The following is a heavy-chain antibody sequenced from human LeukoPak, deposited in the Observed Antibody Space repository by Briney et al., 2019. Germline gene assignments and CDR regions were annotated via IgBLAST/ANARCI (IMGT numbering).Heavy chain of an antibody. J-gene: IGHJ4*02. CDR1: GFTFSSYA. CDR2: ISGSGGST. Sequence: PGGSLRLSCAASGFTFSSYAMSWVRQAPGKGLGWVSAISGSGGSTYYADSVKGRFTISRDNSKNTLYLQMNSLRAEDTAVYYCAKNGAGMTRPYDYWGQGTLVTVSS. V-gene: IGHV3-23*01. D-gene: IGHD1-14*01. CDR3: AKNGAGMTRPYDY.